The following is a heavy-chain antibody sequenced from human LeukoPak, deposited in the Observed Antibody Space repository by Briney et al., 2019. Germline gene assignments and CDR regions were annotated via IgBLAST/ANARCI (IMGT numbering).Heavy chain of an antibody. D-gene: IGHD2-21*02. CDR2: IRYDGSNK. CDR3: AKGASRGDWTLDY. CDR1: GFTFSSYG. J-gene: IGHJ4*02. Sequence: GGSLRLSCAASGFTFSSYGMHWARQAPGKGLEWVAFIRYDGSNKYYADSVKGRFTISRDNSKNTLYLQMNSLRAEDTAVYYCAKGASRGDWTLDYWGQGTLVTVSS. V-gene: IGHV3-30*02.